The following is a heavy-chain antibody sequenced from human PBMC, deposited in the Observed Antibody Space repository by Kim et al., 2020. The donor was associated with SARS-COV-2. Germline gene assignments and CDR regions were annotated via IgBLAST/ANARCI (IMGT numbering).Heavy chain of an antibody. Sequence: ADSVKGRFTIPRDNSKNTLYLQMSSLRAEDTAVYYCVKGSATTSYYGMDVWGQGTTVTVSS. CDR3: VKGSATTSYYGMDV. J-gene: IGHJ6*02. V-gene: IGHV3-64D*09. D-gene: IGHD1-7*01.